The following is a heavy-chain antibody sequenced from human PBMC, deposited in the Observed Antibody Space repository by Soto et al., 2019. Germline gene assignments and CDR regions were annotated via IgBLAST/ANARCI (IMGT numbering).Heavy chain of an antibody. D-gene: IGHD6-19*01. V-gene: IGHV4-31*03. Sequence: SSETLSLTCSVSGSSITTNGHYWTWIRQHPGQGLEWIAYIYYTGNSYLNPSLKSRLSISVDTSKNQFSLELRSVTAADTAVYYCAREQWGFDSWGQGTLVTVS. CDR2: IYYTGNS. J-gene: IGHJ4*02. CDR3: AREQWGFDS. CDR1: GSSITTNGHY.